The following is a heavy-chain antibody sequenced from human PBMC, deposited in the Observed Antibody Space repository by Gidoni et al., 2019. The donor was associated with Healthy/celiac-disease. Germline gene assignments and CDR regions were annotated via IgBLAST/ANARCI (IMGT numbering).Heavy chain of an antibody. V-gene: IGHV3-30-3*01. Sequence: QVQLLESGGGAVQPGRSLRLSCAASGFTFSSYAMHWVRQAPGKGLEWVAVISYDGSNKYYADSVKGRFTNSRDNSKNTLYLQMNSLRAEDTAVYYCARDTVDSSSWYSYYYYGMDVWGQGTTVTVSS. J-gene: IGHJ6*02. D-gene: IGHD6-13*01. CDR2: ISYDGSNK. CDR3: ARDTVDSSSWYSYYYYGMDV. CDR1: GFTFSSYA.